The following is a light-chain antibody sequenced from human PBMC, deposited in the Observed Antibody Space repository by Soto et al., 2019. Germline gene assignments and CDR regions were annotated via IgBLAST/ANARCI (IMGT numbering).Light chain of an antibody. V-gene: IGKV3-20*01. J-gene: IGKJ1*01. CDR2: GAS. Sequence: EIVLTQSPGTLSLSPGERATLFCRASQSVSSSYLAWYQQKPGQAPRLLIYGASSRATGIPDRFSGSGSGTDFTLTISRLEPEDFAVYYCQQYGSSPSTLGQGTKV. CDR3: QQYGSSPST. CDR1: QSVSSSY.